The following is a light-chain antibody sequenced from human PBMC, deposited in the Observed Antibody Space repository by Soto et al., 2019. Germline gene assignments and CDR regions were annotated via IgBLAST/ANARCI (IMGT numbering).Light chain of an antibody. CDR3: CSYAGSYTWV. J-gene: IGLJ2*01. Sequence: QPVLTQPRSVSGSPGQSVTISCTGTSSDVGGYNHVSWYQQHPGKAPKLMIYDVSKRPSGVPDRFSGSKSGNTASLTISGLQAEDEADYYCCSYAGSYTWVFGGGTKLTVL. CDR2: DVS. V-gene: IGLV2-11*01. CDR1: SSDVGGYNH.